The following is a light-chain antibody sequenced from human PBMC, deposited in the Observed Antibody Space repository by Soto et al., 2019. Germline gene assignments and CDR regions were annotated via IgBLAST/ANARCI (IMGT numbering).Light chain of an antibody. CDR2: EVS. Sequence: QSVLTQPASVSGSPGQSITISCTGTSSDVGGYNYVSWYQQHPGKAPKLMIYEVSDWPSGVSNRFSGSKSGNTASLTISGLQAEDEADYYCSSYTITSTYVFGTGTKVTVL. J-gene: IGLJ1*01. CDR3: SSYTITSTYV. CDR1: SSDVGGYNY. V-gene: IGLV2-14*01.